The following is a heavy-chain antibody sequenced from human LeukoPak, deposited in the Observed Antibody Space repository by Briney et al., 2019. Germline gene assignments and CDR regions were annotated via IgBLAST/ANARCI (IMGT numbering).Heavy chain of an antibody. CDR2: ISYDGSNK. Sequence: QSGGSLRLSCAASGFTFSSYAMHWVRQAPGKGLGWVAVISYDGSNKYYADSVKGRFTISRDNSKNTMNLQLNSLRAEDTAVYSGAKELSYSDLKDYYYSMDVWGQGTTVTVSS. J-gene: IGHJ6*02. CDR1: GFTFSSYA. D-gene: IGHD1-26*01. CDR3: AKELSYSDLKDYYYSMDV. V-gene: IGHV3-30-3*01.